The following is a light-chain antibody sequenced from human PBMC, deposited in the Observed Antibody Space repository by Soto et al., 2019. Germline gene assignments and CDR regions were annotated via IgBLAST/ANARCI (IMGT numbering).Light chain of an antibody. CDR3: QQYDSFSST. CDR2: DSS. V-gene: IGKV1-5*01. CDR1: QSISTW. J-gene: IGKJ5*01. Sequence: DIEITQSPSTLSASVGDRVTIPCRAGQSISTWLHWYQQKPGRAHKPLIYDSSSLESGVPSGLRGSGSGTAFSLTISSLQPDDFETYNCQQYDSFSSTFGQGTDWRL.